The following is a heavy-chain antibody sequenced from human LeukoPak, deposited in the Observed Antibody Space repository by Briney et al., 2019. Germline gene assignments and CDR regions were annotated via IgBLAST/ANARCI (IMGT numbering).Heavy chain of an antibody. Sequence: ASVKVSCKASGYTFTSYAMNWVRQAPGQGPEWMGWINTNTGNPTYAQGFTGRFVFSLDTSVSTAYLQISSLKAEDTAVYYCARVLKNNWFDPWAREPWSPSPQ. CDR2: INTNTGNP. CDR3: ARVLKNNWFDP. V-gene: IGHV7-4-1*02. J-gene: IGHJ5*02. CDR1: GYTFTSYA.